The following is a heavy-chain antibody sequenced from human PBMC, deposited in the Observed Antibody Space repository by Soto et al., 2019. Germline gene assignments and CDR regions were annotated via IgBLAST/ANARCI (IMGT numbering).Heavy chain of an antibody. CDR3: ARTLFGGGIWSAP. Sequence: PSETLSLTCTVSGGSISSYYWSWIRQPPGKGLEWIGYIYYSGSTNYNPSLKSRVTISVDTSKNQFSLKLSSVTASDTPVYYCARTLFGGGIWSAPWGQGTLVTVSP. CDR2: IYYSGST. D-gene: IGHD3-10*02. V-gene: IGHV4-59*01. J-gene: IGHJ5*02. CDR1: GGSISSYY.